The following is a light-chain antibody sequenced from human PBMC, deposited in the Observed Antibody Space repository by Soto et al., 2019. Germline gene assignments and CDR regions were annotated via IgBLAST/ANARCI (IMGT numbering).Light chain of an antibody. CDR1: QGISSY. CDR2: AAS. Sequence: DIQMTQSPSTLSGSVGDRVTITCRASQGISSYLAWYQQKPGKAPKLLIYAASTLQSGVPSRFSGSGSGTEFTLTISSLQPEDFATYYCQQLNSYSTWTFGQGTKVDIK. V-gene: IGKV1-9*01. J-gene: IGKJ1*01. CDR3: QQLNSYSTWT.